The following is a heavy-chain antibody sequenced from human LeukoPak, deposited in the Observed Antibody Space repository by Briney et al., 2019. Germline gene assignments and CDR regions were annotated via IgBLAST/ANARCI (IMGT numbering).Heavy chain of an antibody. CDR3: AKGANYYGSGTILGY. Sequence: GGSLRLSCAASGFTFSSYAMSWVRQAPGRGREWVSAISGSGGSTYYADSMKGRFTISRDNSKDTLYLQMNSLRAEDTAVYYCAKGANYYGSGTILGYWGQGTLVTVSS. CDR2: ISGSGGST. V-gene: IGHV3-23*01. CDR1: GFTFSSYA. D-gene: IGHD3-10*01. J-gene: IGHJ4*02.